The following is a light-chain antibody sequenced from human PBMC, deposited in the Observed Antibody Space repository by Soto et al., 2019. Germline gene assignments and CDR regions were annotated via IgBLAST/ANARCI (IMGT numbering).Light chain of an antibody. CDR2: AAS. CDR3: QQYYSYPNT. J-gene: IGKJ2*01. V-gene: IGKV1-8*01. Sequence: AIRMTQSPSSLSASTGDRVTITCRASQGISSYLAWYQQKPGKAPKLLIYAASTLQSGVPSRFSGSGSGTDFTLTISCLQSEDFATYYCQQYYSYPNTCGQGTKLELK. CDR1: QGISSY.